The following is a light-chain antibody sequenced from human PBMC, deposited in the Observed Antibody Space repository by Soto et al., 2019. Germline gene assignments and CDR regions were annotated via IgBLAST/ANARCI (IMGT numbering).Light chain of an antibody. J-gene: IGLJ2*01. Sequence: QSALTQPASVSGSPGQSITISCTGTSCDIGNYGFVSWYQQVPGTAPKAMIYEVSSRPSGVSNRCSGPKSGNTASLTISRLQAEDEAYYYYSTYTTNNSVTLFGGGPKLTL. CDR3: STYTTNNSVTL. CDR1: SCDIGNYGF. V-gene: IGLV2-14*01. CDR2: EVS.